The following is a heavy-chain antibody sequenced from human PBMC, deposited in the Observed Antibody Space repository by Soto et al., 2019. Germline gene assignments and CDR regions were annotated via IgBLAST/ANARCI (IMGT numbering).Heavy chain of an antibody. CDR2: IYYSGNT. CDR1: GDSMSPFY. D-gene: IGHD3-3*01. Sequence: QVPLQESGPGLVKPSETLSLTCTVSGDSMSPFYWNWIRQSPGKGLEWIGYIYYSGNTNYNPSLKGPSRKTSNPSQEPFPLKVRSLAAADTGLYFRGRGVFGYWSGYYAGSGLDVWGQGTTVTVSS. V-gene: IGHV4-59*12. J-gene: IGHJ6*02. CDR3: GRGVFGYWSGYYAGSGLDV.